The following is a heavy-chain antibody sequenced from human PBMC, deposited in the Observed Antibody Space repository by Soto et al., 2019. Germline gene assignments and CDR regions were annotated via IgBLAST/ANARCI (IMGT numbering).Heavy chain of an antibody. CDR3: AREEFEDGRGHFDY. V-gene: IGHV3-30-3*01. D-gene: IGHD3-22*01. J-gene: IGHJ4*02. CDR2: ISYGGVNK. Sequence: QVQLVESGGGVVQPGGSLRLSCAASGFTFSTSVMHWFRQAPGKGLGWMAIISYGGVNKYYADSVKGRFTISRDISESTLYLQMNSLRTEDTAVYYCAREEFEDGRGHFDYWGQGTLVSVSS. CDR1: GFTFSTSV.